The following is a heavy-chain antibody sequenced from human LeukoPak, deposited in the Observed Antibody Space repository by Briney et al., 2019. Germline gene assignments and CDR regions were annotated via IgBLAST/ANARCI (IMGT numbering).Heavy chain of an antibody. Sequence: ASVKVSCKASGYTFTNYGISWARQAPGQGLEWMGWISAYNGNTNYAQKFQGRITMTTDTSTSTAYMELSRLRSDDTAVYYCARTRAAGYSGYDWGAAFDYWGQGTLVTVSS. D-gene: IGHD5-12*01. CDR1: GYTFTNYG. J-gene: IGHJ4*02. CDR2: ISAYNGNT. V-gene: IGHV1-18*01. CDR3: ARTRAAGYSGYDWGAAFDY.